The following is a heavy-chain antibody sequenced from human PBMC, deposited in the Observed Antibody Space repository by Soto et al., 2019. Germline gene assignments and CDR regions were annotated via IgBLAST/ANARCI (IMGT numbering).Heavy chain of an antibody. CDR3: ARELLAPVSY. Sequence: EVQLVESGGGLVQPGGSLRLSCAVSGFTFSSYSMNWVRQAPGKGLEWVSYISSSSSTIYYADSVKGRFTISRDNAKNSLYLQMTSLRDEDTAVYYCARELLAPVSYWGPGTLVTVSS. J-gene: IGHJ4*02. CDR2: ISSSSSTI. V-gene: IGHV3-48*02. D-gene: IGHD3-3*02. CDR1: GFTFSSYS.